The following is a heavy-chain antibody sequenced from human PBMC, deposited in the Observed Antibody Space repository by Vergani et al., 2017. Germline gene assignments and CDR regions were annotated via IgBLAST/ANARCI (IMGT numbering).Heavy chain of an antibody. CDR1: GFTFSSYW. CDR3: ASGIYSGGYWAGIGDY. J-gene: IGHJ4*02. D-gene: IGHD1-26*01. V-gene: IGHV3-7*01. CDR2: IKQDGSEK. Sequence: EVQLVESGGGLVQPGGSLRLSCAASGFTFSSYWMSWVRQAPGKGLEWVANIKQDGSEKYYVDSVKGRFTISRDNAKNSLYLQMNSLRAEDTAVYYCASGIYSGGYWAGIGDYWGQGTLVTVSS.